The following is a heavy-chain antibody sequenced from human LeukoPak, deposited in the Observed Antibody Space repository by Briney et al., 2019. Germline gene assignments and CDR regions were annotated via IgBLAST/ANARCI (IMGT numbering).Heavy chain of an antibody. V-gene: IGHV3-48*01. D-gene: IGHD3-22*01. J-gene: IGHJ4*02. CDR2: ISGSSSTI. CDR3: ARGSTYYDSSGQVPFDY. CDR1: GFTFSSYS. Sequence: PGGSLRLSCAASGFTFSSYSMNWVRQAPGKGLEWGSYISGSSSTIYYADSVKGRFTISRDNGKNTLYLQMNSLRPEDTAVYYCARGSTYYDSSGQVPFDYWGQGTLVTVSS.